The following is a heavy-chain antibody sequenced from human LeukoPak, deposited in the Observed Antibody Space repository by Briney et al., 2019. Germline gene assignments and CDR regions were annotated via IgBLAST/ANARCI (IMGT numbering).Heavy chain of an antibody. V-gene: IGHV4-34*01. Sequence: SETLSLTCTVSGGSISSYYWSWIRQPPGKGLEWIGEINHSGSTNYNPSLKSRVTISVDTSKNQFSLKLGSVTAADTAVYYCARGPVTSSSWYDYWGQGTLVTVSS. D-gene: IGHD6-13*01. J-gene: IGHJ4*02. CDR3: ARGPVTSSSWYDY. CDR1: GGSISSYY. CDR2: INHSGST.